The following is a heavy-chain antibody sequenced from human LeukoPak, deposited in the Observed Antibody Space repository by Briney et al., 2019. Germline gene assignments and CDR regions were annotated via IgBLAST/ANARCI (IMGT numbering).Heavy chain of an antibody. CDR1: GGSTDSYYY. D-gene: IGHD1-1*01. J-gene: IGHJ4*02. CDR3: ASNIPTPTTSPPLGY. CDR2: IDYSGRT. V-gene: IGHV4-59*08. Sequence: TSETLSLTCTVSGGSTDSYYYWSWIRQPPGKGLEWIGYIDYSGRTKYNPSLQSRVTISVDTSKTQFSLRLGSVTAADTAVYFCASNIPTPTTSPPLGYWGQGTLVTVSS.